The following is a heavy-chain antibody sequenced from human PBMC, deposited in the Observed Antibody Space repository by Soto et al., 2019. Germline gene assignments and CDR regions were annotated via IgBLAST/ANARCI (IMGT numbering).Heavy chain of an antibody. CDR3: ARESHTKIRAHYYHLAV. D-gene: IGHD2-21*01. CDR1: GYSFTSYW. J-gene: IGHJ6*03. Sequence: GESLKISCKGSGYSFTSYWISWVRQMPGKGLEWMGRIDPSDSYTNYSPSFQGHVTISADKSISTAYLQWSSLKASDTAMYYCARESHTKIRAHYYHLAVWGKGTTVTVSS. CDR2: IDPSDSYT. V-gene: IGHV5-10-1*01.